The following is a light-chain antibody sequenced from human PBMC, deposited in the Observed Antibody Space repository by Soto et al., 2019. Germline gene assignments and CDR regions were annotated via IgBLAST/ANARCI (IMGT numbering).Light chain of an antibody. V-gene: IGKV1-5*01. J-gene: IGKJ1*01. CDR3: QHYSNYPRT. CDR1: QSSSRW. Sequence: DIQMTQSPSTLSASVGDRVTITCRASQSSSRWLAWYQQKPGKAPKLLIYDASSLESGVPSRFSGSGSGTEFTLTINILQPDDFATYYCQHYSNYPRTFGQGTKVEIK. CDR2: DAS.